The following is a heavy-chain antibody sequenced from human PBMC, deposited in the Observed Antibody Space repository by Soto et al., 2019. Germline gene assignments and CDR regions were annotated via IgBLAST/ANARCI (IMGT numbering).Heavy chain of an antibody. CDR1: GGSISSGGYS. V-gene: IGHV4-30-2*01. Sequence: QLQLQESGSGLVKPSQTLSLTCAGSGGSISSGGYSWSWIRQPPGKGLEWIGYIHHSGSTYYNPSLKSRDTISVDRSKNQGSLMLTSVTAADKAVYYCARVITTVTTFDYLGQGTLVTVSS. D-gene: IGHD4-17*01. CDR3: ARVITTVTTFDY. CDR2: IHHSGST. J-gene: IGHJ4*02.